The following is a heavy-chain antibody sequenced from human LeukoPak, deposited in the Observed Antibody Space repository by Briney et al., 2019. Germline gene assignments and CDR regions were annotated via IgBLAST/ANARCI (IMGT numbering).Heavy chain of an antibody. D-gene: IGHD2-2*01. Sequence: GGSLRLSCVASGFPFSSYWMTWVRQAPGKGLVWVSHINSDGSWTSYADSVKGRFTISKDNAKNTVYLQMNNLRAEDTAVYYCVSFYETYWGRGTLVTVSS. CDR1: GFPFSSYW. V-gene: IGHV3-74*01. CDR3: VSFYETY. J-gene: IGHJ4*02. CDR2: INSDGSWT.